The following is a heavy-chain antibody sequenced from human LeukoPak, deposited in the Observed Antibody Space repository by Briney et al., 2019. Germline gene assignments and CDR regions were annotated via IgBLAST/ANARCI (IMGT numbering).Heavy chain of an antibody. Sequence: ASVKVSCKASGYTFTGYYMHWVRQAPGQGLEWMGWINPNSGGTNYAQKFQGRVTMTRDTSISTAYMELSRLRSDDTAVYYCARAATYYYDSSGRGAFDIWGQGTMVTVSS. CDR3: ARAATYYYDSSGRGAFDI. D-gene: IGHD3-22*01. CDR2: INPNSGGT. V-gene: IGHV1-2*02. J-gene: IGHJ3*02. CDR1: GYTFTGYY.